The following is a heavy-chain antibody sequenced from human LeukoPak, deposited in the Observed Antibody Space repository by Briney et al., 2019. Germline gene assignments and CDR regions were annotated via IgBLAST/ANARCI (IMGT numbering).Heavy chain of an antibody. CDR2: IHNSGST. CDR1: GGSISSYY. V-gene: IGHV4-59*01. Sequence: KPSETLSLTCTVSGGSISSYYWSWIRQPPGEGLEWIAYIHNSGSTNYNLSLKTRVTISVDTSKNQFSLKPSSVTAADTAVYYCVRDWEGFNFDIWGQGTMVTVSS. J-gene: IGHJ3*02. D-gene: IGHD1-26*01. CDR3: VRDWEGFNFDI.